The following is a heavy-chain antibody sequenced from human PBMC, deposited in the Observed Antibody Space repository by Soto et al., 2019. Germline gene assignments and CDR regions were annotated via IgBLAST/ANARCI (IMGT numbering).Heavy chain of an antibody. Sequence: SLRLSCAASGFTFSSYGMHWVRQAPGKGLEWVAVISYDGSNKYYADSVKGRFTISRDNSKNTLYLQMNSLRAEDTAVYYCAKDVIAVPYYDFWSGHHTPVIIDYWGQGTLVTVSS. CDR3: AKDVIAVPYYDFWSGHHTPVIIDY. J-gene: IGHJ4*02. CDR2: ISYDGSNK. D-gene: IGHD3-3*01. V-gene: IGHV3-30*18. CDR1: GFTFSSYG.